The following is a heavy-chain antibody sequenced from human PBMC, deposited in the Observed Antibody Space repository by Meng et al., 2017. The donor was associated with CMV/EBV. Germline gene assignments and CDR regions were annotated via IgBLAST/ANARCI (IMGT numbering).Heavy chain of an antibody. D-gene: IGHD3-10*01. Sequence: SETLSLTCTVSGGSISSSSYYWGWIRQPPGKGLEWIGSIYYSGSTYYNPSLKSRVTISVDTSKNQFSLKLSSVTAADTAVYYCARDYRYYYGSGYDYWGQGTLVTV. CDR3: ARDYRYYYGSGYDY. J-gene: IGHJ4*02. CDR2: IYYSGST. CDR1: GGSISSSSYY. V-gene: IGHV4-39*07.